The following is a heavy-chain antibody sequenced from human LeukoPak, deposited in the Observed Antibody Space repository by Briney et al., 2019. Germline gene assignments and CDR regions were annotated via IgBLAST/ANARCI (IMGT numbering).Heavy chain of an antibody. Sequence: SETLSLTCTVSGGSISSDYWSWIRQPPGKGLEWIGYIYYSGSTNYNPSLKSRVTISVDTSKNQFSLKLSSVTAADTAVYYCARGEVTTLDYWGQGTLVTVSS. D-gene: IGHD4-17*01. CDR2: IYYSGST. J-gene: IGHJ4*02. CDR3: ARGEVTTLDY. CDR1: GGSISSDY. V-gene: IGHV4-59*01.